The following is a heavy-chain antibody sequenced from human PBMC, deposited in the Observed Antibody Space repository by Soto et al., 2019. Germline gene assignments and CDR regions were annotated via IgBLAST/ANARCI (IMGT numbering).Heavy chain of an antibody. CDR1: GESISRSVW. D-gene: IGHD7-27*01. Sequence: SETRALSWAVSGESISRSVWWTSVRQPPGKGLEWIGEVFHTGNTNYNPSLKSRVTMSVDKSTNEFSLKVTSVTAADTAIYYCARKAWVRFDYWGQGALVTVSS. V-gene: IGHV4-4*02. J-gene: IGHJ4*02. CDR3: ARKAWVRFDY. CDR2: VFHTGNT.